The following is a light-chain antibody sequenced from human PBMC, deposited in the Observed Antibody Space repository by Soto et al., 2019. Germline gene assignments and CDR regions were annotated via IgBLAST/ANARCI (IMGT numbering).Light chain of an antibody. Sequence: DIQMTQSPSSLSASVGDRVTITCRAGQSIGSYLNWYQQKPGKAPKLLIYVASDLQSGVPSRFSGSGSGTAFTPTNSRPQAEDFAAYHWQQSYRIPATVGQRTKVEIK. CDR1: QSIGSY. V-gene: IGKV1-39*01. CDR2: VAS. CDR3: QQSYRIPAT. J-gene: IGKJ1*01.